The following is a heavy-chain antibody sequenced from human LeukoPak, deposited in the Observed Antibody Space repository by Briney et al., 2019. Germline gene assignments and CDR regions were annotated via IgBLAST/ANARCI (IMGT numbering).Heavy chain of an antibody. Sequence: GGSLRLSCAVSGFTFSSYWMSWVRQSPGKGLEWVANIKQDGSETYYVDSVKGRFTISRDNAKNSLYLQMNSLRTEDTAVYFCARGKSSGAPGGYWGQGTLVTVSS. CDR1: GFTFSSYW. D-gene: IGHD3-22*01. CDR2: IKQDGSET. V-gene: IGHV3-7*03. J-gene: IGHJ4*02. CDR3: ARGKSSGAPGGY.